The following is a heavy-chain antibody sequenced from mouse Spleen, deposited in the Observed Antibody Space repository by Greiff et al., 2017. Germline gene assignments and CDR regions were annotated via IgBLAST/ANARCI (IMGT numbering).Heavy chain of an antibody. CDR1: GFTFSSYA. CDR2: ISSGGSYT. J-gene: IGHJ2*01. CDR3: ARTSHYYGSSPYYFDY. D-gene: IGHD1-1*01. Sequence: DVHLVESGGGLVKPGGSLKLSCAASGFTFSSYAMSWVRQTPEKRLEWVATISSGGSYTYYPDSVKGRFTISRDNAKNTLYLQMSSLRSEDTAMYYCARTSHYYGSSPYYFDYWGQGTTLTVSS. V-gene: IGHV5-9-3*01.